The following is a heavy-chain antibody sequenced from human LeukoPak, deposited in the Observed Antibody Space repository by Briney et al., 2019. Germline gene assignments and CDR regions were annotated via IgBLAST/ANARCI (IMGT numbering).Heavy chain of an antibody. D-gene: IGHD3-9*01. CDR1: GFTFSSYG. Sequence: PGGSLRLSCAASGFTFSSYGMHWVRQAPGKGLEWVAVISYDGSNKYYADSVKGRFTISRDNSKNTLYLQMNSLRAEDTAVYYCAKRGRGYFDWLFTDYYYYGMDVWGKGTTVTVSS. CDR2: ISYDGSNK. CDR3: AKRGRGYFDWLFTDYYYYGMDV. J-gene: IGHJ6*04. V-gene: IGHV3-30*18.